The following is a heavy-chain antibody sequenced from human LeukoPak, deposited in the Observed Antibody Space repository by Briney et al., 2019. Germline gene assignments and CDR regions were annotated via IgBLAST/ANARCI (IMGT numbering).Heavy chain of an antibody. J-gene: IGHJ4*02. D-gene: IGHD6-13*01. Sequence: ASVKVSCRASGYTFTTYYIHWVRQAPGQGLEWMGIINPTGGSTTYAQKFQGRVTMTRDTSTSTVFMEVNSLRSEDTAVYYCALYSSTWYWGQGTLVTVSS. V-gene: IGHV1-46*01. CDR3: ALYSSTWY. CDR1: GYTFTTYY. CDR2: INPTGGST.